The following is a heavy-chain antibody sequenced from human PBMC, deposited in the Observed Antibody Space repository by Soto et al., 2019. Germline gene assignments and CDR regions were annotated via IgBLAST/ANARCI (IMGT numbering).Heavy chain of an antibody. Sequence: QVQLQQWGAGLLKPSETLSLTCAVYGGSFSGYYWSWIRQPPGKGLEWIGEINHSGRTNYNPSLKRRVTLTVDTSTNQFSLKLSSVTAADTAVYCCASASNKRGYSYGPDYWGQAPLVTVSS. J-gene: IGHJ4*02. D-gene: IGHD5-18*01. CDR1: GGSFSGYY. CDR2: INHSGRT. CDR3: ASASNKRGYSYGPDY. V-gene: IGHV4-34*01.